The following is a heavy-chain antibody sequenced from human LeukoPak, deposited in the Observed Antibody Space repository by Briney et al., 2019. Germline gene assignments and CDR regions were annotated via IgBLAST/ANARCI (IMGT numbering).Heavy chain of an antibody. CDR3: ARRLTQYDCFDP. J-gene: IGHJ5*02. CDR1: GDSVSSNSVT. CDR2: TYYRSTWYN. V-gene: IGHV6-1*01. D-gene: IGHD2-2*01. Sequence: SQTLSLTCAVSGDSVSSNSVTRNWIRQSPSRGLEWLGRTYYRSTWYNDYAVSVRGRITVNPDTSKNQFSLHLNSVTPEDTAVYYCARRLTQYDCFDPWGQGILVTVSS.